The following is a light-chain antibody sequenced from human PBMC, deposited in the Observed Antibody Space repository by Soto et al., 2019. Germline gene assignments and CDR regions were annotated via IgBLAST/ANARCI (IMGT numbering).Light chain of an antibody. Sequence: QSVLTQPPSVSGAPGQRVTISCTGSSSNIGAGYDVHWYQQRPGTAPKLLIFGNSNRPSGVPDRFSGSKSGNTASLTISGLQAEDEADYYCSSFTTSITDVFGTGTKLTVL. J-gene: IGLJ1*01. V-gene: IGLV1-40*01. CDR3: SSFTTSITDV. CDR1: SSNIGAGYD. CDR2: GNS.